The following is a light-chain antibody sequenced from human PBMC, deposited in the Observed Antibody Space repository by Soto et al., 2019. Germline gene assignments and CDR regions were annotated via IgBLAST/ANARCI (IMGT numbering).Light chain of an antibody. J-gene: IGKJ1*01. CDR1: QSVGTY. V-gene: IGKV3-15*01. CDR2: GAS. CDR3: QQYNNWPPWT. Sequence: EIVLTQSPATLSLSPGERATLSCRASQSVGTYFAWYQQKPGQAPRLLIYGASTRATGIPARFSGSGSGTEFTLTISSLQSEDFAVYYCQQYNNWPPWTFGQGTKVEIK.